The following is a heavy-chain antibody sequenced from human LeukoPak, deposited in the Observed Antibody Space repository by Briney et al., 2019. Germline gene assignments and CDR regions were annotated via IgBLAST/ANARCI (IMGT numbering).Heavy chain of an antibody. CDR2: IYYSGST. Sequence: PSQTLSLTCTVSGGSISSGSYCWSWIRQPPGKGLEWIGYIYYSGSTNYNPSLKSRVTISVDTSKNQFSLKLSSVTAVDTAVYYCAGGATIGAFDIWGQGTMVTVSS. CDR3: AGGATIGAFDI. CDR1: GGSISSGSYC. J-gene: IGHJ3*02. V-gene: IGHV4-61*01. D-gene: IGHD5-12*01.